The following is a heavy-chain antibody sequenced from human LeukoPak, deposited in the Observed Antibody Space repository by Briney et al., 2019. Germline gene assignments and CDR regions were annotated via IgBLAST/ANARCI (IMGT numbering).Heavy chain of an antibody. D-gene: IGHD2-2*01. J-gene: IGHJ3*02. V-gene: IGHV3-30*18. CDR3: AKQLLWGSAFDI. CDR1: GFTFGSYG. Sequence: GGSLRLSCAASGFTFGSYGMHWVRQAPGKGLEWVAVISYDGSNKYYADSVKGRFTISRDNSKNTLYLQMNSLRAEDTAVYYCAKQLLWGSAFDIWGQGTMVTVSS. CDR2: ISYDGSNK.